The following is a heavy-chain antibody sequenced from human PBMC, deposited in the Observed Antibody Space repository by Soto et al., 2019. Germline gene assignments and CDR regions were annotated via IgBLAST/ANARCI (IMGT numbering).Heavy chain of an antibody. Sequence: QLVESGGGLVQPGGSLRLSCASSGFRFSDYWMTWVRQAPGKGLEWVANIKKDGAEKYYVDSVKGRFTISRDNAKNSLFRQMNSLGAEDTAVYYCARARSILAVAVNPPGGMDVWGQGTMVTASS. CDR3: ARARSILAVAVNPPGGMDV. CDR2: IKKDGAEK. V-gene: IGHV3-7*03. CDR1: GFRFSDYW. J-gene: IGHJ6*02. D-gene: IGHD6-19*01.